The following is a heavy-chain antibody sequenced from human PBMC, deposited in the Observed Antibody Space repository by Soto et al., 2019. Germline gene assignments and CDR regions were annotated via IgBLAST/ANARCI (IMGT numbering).Heavy chain of an antibody. D-gene: IGHD5-18*01. CDR3: ARDGDSYGFSNYYYYMDV. V-gene: IGHV3-21*01. CDR1: GFTFSSYS. CDR2: ISSSSSYI. J-gene: IGHJ6*03. Sequence: EVQLVESGGGLVKPGGSLRLSCAASGFTFSSYSMNWVRQAPGKGLEWVSSISSSSSYIYYADSVKGRFTISRDNAKNSLYLQMNSLRAEDTAVYYCARDGDSYGFSNYYYYMDVWGKGTTVTVSS.